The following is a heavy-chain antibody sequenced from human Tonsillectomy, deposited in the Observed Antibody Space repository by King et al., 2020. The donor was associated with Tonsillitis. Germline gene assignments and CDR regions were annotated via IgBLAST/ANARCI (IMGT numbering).Heavy chain of an antibody. CDR2: ISGSGVST. D-gene: IGHD2-8*01. CDR1: GFTFSSYA. Sequence: VQLVESGGGLVQPGGSLRLSCAASGFTFSSYAMSWVRQAPGKGLEWVSGISGSGVSTYYADSVKGRFPISRDNSKNTLYLQMNSLRAEDTAVYYCAKDHGKGYCTNGVCYNFDYWGPGTLVTVSS. J-gene: IGHJ4*02. CDR3: AKDHGKGYCTNGVCYNFDY. V-gene: IGHV3-23*04.